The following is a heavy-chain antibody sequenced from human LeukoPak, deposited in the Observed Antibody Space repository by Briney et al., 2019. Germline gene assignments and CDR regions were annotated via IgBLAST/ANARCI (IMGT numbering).Heavy chain of an antibody. Sequence: SVKVSCKASGYTFTGYYIHWVRQAPGQGLEWMGWINPNSGGTNYAQKFQGRVTMTRDMSTSTLYMELSSLKSDDTAVYYCARVLYCSGGSCYSHDAFDIWGQGTMVTVSS. J-gene: IGHJ3*02. CDR1: GYTFTGYY. V-gene: IGHV1-2*02. CDR3: ARVLYCSGGSCYSHDAFDI. D-gene: IGHD2-15*01. CDR2: INPNSGGT.